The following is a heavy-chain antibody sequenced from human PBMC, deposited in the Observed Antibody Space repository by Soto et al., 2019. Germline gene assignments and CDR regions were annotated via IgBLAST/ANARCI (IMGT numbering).Heavy chain of an antibody. D-gene: IGHD3-3*01. J-gene: IGHJ4*02. V-gene: IGHV1-2*02. CDR3: ARGGVTIFGVVDY. Sequence: QVQVVQSGTEVKKPGASVKVSCKASGYTFSDYYMHWIRQAPGQGPEWMGWIHAKSGTTKYAQKFQGRVTLTRDTSISTAYMELSRLTSDDTAVYFCARGGVTIFGVVDYWGQGTQVTVSS. CDR2: IHAKSGTT. CDR1: GYTFSDYY.